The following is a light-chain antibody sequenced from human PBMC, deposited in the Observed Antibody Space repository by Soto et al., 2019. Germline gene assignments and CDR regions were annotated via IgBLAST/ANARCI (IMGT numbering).Light chain of an antibody. CDR1: QSINNW. Sequence: DIQMTKSPSTLSASVGDRVTITCRASQSINNWLAWYQQKPGKAPKVLIYDASSLESGVPSRFSGSGSGTEFTLTISSLQPDDFATYYCQQYKSYSPYTFGQGTKLEIK. J-gene: IGKJ2*01. V-gene: IGKV1-5*01. CDR2: DAS. CDR3: QQYKSYSPYT.